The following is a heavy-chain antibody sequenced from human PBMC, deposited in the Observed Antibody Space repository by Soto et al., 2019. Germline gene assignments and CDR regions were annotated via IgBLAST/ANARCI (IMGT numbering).Heavy chain of an antibody. D-gene: IGHD3-22*01. CDR1: GYSFTSYW. CDR3: ARWAGYYDSSGYTLERYYYYGMDV. V-gene: IGHV5-10-1*01. Sequence: GEPLKILSSGSGYSFTSYWTSWVLQMHGKGLAWMGMIDPSDPYTNYSPSFQGHVTISADKSISTAYLQWSGLKASDTDMYYCARWAGYYDSSGYTLERYYYYGMDVWGQGTTVTVSS. CDR2: IDPSDPYT. J-gene: IGHJ6*02.